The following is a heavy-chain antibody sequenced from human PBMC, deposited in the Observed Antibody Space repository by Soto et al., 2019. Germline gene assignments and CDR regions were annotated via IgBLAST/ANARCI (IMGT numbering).Heavy chain of an antibody. CDR1: GYTFTSYD. Sequence: ASVKVSCKASGYTFTSYDINWVRQATGQGLEWMGWMNPNSGNTGYAQKFQGRVTMTRNTSISTAYMELSSLRSEDTAVYYCARAIHPPYCSGGSCYSPEYFQHWGQGTLVTVSS. J-gene: IGHJ1*01. D-gene: IGHD2-15*01. V-gene: IGHV1-8*01. CDR3: ARAIHPPYCSGGSCYSPEYFQH. CDR2: MNPNSGNT.